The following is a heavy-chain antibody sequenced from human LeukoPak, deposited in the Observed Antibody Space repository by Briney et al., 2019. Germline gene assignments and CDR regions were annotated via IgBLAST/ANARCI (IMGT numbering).Heavy chain of an antibody. Sequence: GGSLRLSCAASGFTFSSYCMSWVRQAPGKGLEWVSAISGSGGSTYYADSVKGRFTISRDSSKNTLYLQMNSLRAEDTAIYYCAIGCSSTSCSNFDSWGQGTLVTVSS. V-gene: IGHV3-23*01. CDR1: GFTFSSYC. CDR3: AIGCSSTSCSNFDS. J-gene: IGHJ4*02. CDR2: ISGSGGST. D-gene: IGHD2-2*01.